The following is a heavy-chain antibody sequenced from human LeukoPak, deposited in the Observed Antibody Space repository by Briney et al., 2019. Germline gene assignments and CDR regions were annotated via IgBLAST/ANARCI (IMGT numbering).Heavy chain of an antibody. CDR3: ARLETTYYAGMDV. D-gene: IGHD2/OR15-2a*01. CDR1: GGSISSSSYY. V-gene: IGHV4-39*01. CDR2: IYYSGST. J-gene: IGHJ6*04. Sequence: PSETLSLTCTVSGGSISSSSYYWGWIRQPPGKGLEWIGSIYYSGSTYYNPSLKSRVTISVDTSKNQFSLKLSSVTTADTAVYYCARLETTYYAGMDVWGKGTTVTVSS.